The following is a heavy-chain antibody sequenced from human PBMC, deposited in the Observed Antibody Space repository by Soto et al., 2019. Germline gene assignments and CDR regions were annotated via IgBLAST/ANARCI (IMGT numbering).Heavy chain of an antibody. CDR1: KFIFSDYY. D-gene: IGHD4-17*01. J-gene: IGHJ6*02. CDR2: ISNSGTTI. V-gene: IGHV3-11*01. Sequence: KPGGSLRLSCAASKFIFSDYYMSWIRQAPGKGLEWVSYISNSGTTIYYADSVKGRFTISRDNAKKSLYLQMNSLRAEDTAVYYCARDTLPTDFGLGWDVWGQGTTVTVSS. CDR3: ARDTLPTDFGLGWDV.